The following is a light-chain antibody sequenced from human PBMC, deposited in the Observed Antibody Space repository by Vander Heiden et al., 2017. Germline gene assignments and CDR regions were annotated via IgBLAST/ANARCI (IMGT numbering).Light chain of an antibody. J-gene: IGKJ2*01. V-gene: IGKV3-20*01. CDR2: GAS. CDR1: QSVSSSY. CDR3: QQDGSSPQT. Sequence: EIVLTQSPGTLSLSPGERDTLSCRASQSVSSSYLAGYQQKPGQAPRLLIYGASSSATGIPDRFSGSGSGTDVTLTIIRLEPEDVAVYYCQQDGSSPQTFGQGTKLEIK.